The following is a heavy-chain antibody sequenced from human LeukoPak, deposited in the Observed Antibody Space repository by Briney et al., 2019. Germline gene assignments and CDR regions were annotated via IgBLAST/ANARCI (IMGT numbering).Heavy chain of an antibody. CDR3: ARLVEVAGRLDY. D-gene: IGHD6-19*01. V-gene: IGHV5-51*01. CDR1: GYSFTSYW. J-gene: IGHJ4*02. Sequence: GESLKISGKGSGYSFTSYWIGWVRQMPGKGLEWLGIIYPGDSDTRYSPSFQGQVTISADKSISTAYLQWSRLKASDTAMYYCARLVEVAGRLDYWGQGTPVIVSS. CDR2: IYPGDSDT.